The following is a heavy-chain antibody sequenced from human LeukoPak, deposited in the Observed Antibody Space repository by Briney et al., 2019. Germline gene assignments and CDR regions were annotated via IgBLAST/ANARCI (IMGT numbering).Heavy chain of an antibody. CDR3: TSYRITMVRGVTYYYGMDV. CDR1: GFTFSGSA. J-gene: IGHJ6*02. V-gene: IGHV3-73*01. Sequence: GGSLTLSCAASGFTFSGSAMHWVRQASGKGLEWVGRIRSKANSYATAYAASVKGRFTISRDDSKNTAYLQMNSLKTEDTAVYYCTSYRITMVRGVTYYYGMDVWGQGTTVTVSS. D-gene: IGHD3-10*01. CDR2: IRSKANSYAT.